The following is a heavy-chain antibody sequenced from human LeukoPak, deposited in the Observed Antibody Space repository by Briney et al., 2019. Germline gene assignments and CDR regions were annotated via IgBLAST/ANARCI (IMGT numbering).Heavy chain of an antibody. CDR2: MNPSVGTT. CDR3: VRAAGGSGGNRYYFDY. J-gene: IGHJ4*02. Sequence: GASVTVSCKASGYTFTSYYMHWVRQAPGQGVELLGVMNPSVGTTNYAQKFQGRVTMTSDTSTSAVYMELSSLRSEDTAVYYCVRAAGGSGGNRYYFDYWGQGTLVIVSS. D-gene: IGHD6-19*01. CDR1: GYTFTSYY. V-gene: IGHV1-46*01.